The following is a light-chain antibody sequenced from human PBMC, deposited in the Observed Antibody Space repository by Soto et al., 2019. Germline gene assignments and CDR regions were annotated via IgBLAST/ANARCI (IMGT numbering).Light chain of an antibody. CDR1: QSLLHSNGYNY. Sequence: EIVMTQSPLSLPVTPGESASITCRTSQSLLHSNGYNYLDWYLQKPGQSPQLLMYLGSNRASGVPDRCSGSGSATDFTLKISRVEAEDVGVYYCMQALQTPYTFGQGTKLEIK. J-gene: IGKJ2*01. CDR3: MQALQTPYT. CDR2: LGS. V-gene: IGKV2-28*01.